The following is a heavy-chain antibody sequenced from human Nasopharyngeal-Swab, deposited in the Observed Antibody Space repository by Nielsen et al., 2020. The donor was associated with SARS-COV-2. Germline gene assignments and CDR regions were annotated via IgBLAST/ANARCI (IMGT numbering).Heavy chain of an antibody. CDR1: GGSIRSYY. CDR3: ARMTTQIYYYYGMDV. V-gene: IGHV4-59*01. Sequence: SETLSLTCTVSGGSIRSYYWSWIRQPPGKGLEWIGYIYYSGSTNYNPSLKSRVTISVDTSKNQFSLKLSSVTAADTAVYYCARMTTQIYYYYGMDVWGQGTTVTVSS. J-gene: IGHJ6*02. D-gene: IGHD4-11*01. CDR2: IYYSGST.